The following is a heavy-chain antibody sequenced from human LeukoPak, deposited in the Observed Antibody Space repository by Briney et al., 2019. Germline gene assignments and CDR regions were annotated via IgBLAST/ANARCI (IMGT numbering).Heavy chain of an antibody. V-gene: IGHV3-21*01. CDR3: ARESITIFGVVTD. J-gene: IGHJ4*02. CDR1: GFTFSSYS. Sequence: GRSLRLSCAASGFTFSSYSMNWVRQAPGKGLEWVSSISSSSSYIYYADSVKGRFTISRDNAKNSLYLQMNSLRAEDTAVYYCARESITIFGVVTDWGQGTLVTVSS. D-gene: IGHD3-3*01. CDR2: ISSSSSYI.